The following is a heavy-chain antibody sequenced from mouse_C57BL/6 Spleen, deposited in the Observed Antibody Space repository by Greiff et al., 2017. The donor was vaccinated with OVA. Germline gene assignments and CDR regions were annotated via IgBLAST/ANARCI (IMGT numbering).Heavy chain of an antibody. CDR1: GYSFTDYN. V-gene: IGHV1-39*01. CDR2: INPNYGTT. J-gene: IGHJ1*03. D-gene: IGHD1-1*01. CDR3: ARRTTVVADWYFDV. Sequence: VQLQQSGPELVKPGASVKISCKASGYSFTDYNMNWVKQSNGKSLEWIGVINPNYGTTSYNQKFKGKATLTVDQSSSTAYMQLNSLTSEDSAVYDCARRTTVVADWYFDVWGTGTTVTVSS.